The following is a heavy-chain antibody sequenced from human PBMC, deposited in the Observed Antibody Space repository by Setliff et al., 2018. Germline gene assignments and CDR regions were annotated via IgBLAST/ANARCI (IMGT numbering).Heavy chain of an antibody. D-gene: IGHD3-9*01. CDR3: ARDSVLRYFDWLLYTPDAFDI. J-gene: IGHJ3*02. CDR2: ISSSGSTI. V-gene: IGHV3-11*04. Sequence: GGPLRLSCAASGFTFSDYYMSWIRQAPGKGLEWVSYISSSGSTIYYADSVKGRFTISRDNAKNSLYLQMNSLRAEDTAVYYCARDSVLRYFDWLLYTPDAFDIWGQGTMVTVSS. CDR1: GFTFSDYY.